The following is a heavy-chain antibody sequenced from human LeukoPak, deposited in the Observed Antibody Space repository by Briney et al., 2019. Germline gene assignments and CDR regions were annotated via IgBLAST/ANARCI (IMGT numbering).Heavy chain of an antibody. D-gene: IGHD6-19*01. CDR1: GFTFSSYA. CDR3: ARGGYSSGWALGDYYYYYGMDV. CDR2: INHSGST. V-gene: IGHV4-34*01. Sequence: GSLRLSCAASGFTFSSYAMSWVRQAPGKGLEWIGEINHSGSTNYNPSLKSRVTVSVDTSKNQFSLKLSSVTAADTAVYYCARGGYSSGWALGDYYYYYGMDVWGQGTTVTVSS. J-gene: IGHJ6*02.